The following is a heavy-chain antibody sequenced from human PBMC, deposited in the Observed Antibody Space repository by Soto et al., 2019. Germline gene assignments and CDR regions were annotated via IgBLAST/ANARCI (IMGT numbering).Heavy chain of an antibody. V-gene: IGHV4-31*03. D-gene: IGHD2-15*01. CDR2: IYYSGST. Sequence: SETLSLTCTVSGGSISSGGYYWSWIRQHPGKGLEWIGYIYYSGSTYYNPSLKSRVTISVDTSKNQFSLKLSSVTAADTAVYYCATAGDPCSGGSCKVFDYWGKGTLVTV. CDR1: GGSISSGGYY. J-gene: IGHJ4*02. CDR3: ATAGDPCSGGSCKVFDY.